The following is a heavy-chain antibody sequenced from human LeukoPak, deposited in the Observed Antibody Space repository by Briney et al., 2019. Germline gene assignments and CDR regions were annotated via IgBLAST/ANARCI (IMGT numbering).Heavy chain of an antibody. J-gene: IGHJ5*02. Sequence: PSETLSLTCTVSGGSISSYYWTWIRQPPGKGLEWIGYIYYSGSTSYNPSLKSRLTISVDRSKNQFSLKLSSVTAADTAVYYCAREGADWFDPWGQGTLVTVSS. CDR3: AREGADWFDP. CDR2: IYYSGST. CDR1: GGSISSYY. V-gene: IGHV4-59*12.